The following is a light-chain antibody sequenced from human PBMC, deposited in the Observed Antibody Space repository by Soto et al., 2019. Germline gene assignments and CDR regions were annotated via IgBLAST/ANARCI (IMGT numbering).Light chain of an antibody. CDR3: SSYADINNGV. J-gene: IGLJ3*02. V-gene: IGLV2-8*01. CDR2: EVT. Sequence: QSALTQPPSASGSPGQSVTISCTGTSSDVGGYNSVSWYHQHPGKAPKLMIYEVTKRPSGVPDRFSGSKSVNTASLTVSGRQAADEAEYDCSSYADINNGVFGGGTKVTV. CDR1: SSDVGGYNS.